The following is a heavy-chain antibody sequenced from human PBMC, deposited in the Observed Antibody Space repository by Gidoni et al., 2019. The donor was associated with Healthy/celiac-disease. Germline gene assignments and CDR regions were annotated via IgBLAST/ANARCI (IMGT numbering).Heavy chain of an antibody. CDR3: ARGGVIAAGRGGNWFDP. D-gene: IGHD6-13*01. CDR2: INHSGST. Sequence: QVQLQQWGAGLLKPSETLSLTCAVYGGSFSGYYWSWIRQPPGKGLEWIGEINHSGSTNYNPSLKSRVTISVDTSKNQFSLKLSSVTAADTAVYYCARGGVIAAGRGGNWFDPWGQGTLVTVSS. CDR1: GGSFSGYY. J-gene: IGHJ5*02. V-gene: IGHV4-34*01.